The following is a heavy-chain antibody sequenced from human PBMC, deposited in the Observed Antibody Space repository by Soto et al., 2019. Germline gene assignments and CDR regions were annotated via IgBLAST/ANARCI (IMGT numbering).Heavy chain of an antibody. D-gene: IGHD3-10*01. CDR2: VYYSGSP. Sequence: QLQLQESGPGLVKPSETLSLTCTVSGGSISSYYWCWIRQRPGKGLEWIGYVYYSGSPNYNPSLKCLVTISVDPSKNQCSLQRSSATAADTAVYYCARVWGGAFDIWGKGTIVTVSS. CDR1: GGSISSYY. CDR3: ARVWGGAFDI. V-gene: IGHV4-59*01. J-gene: IGHJ3*02.